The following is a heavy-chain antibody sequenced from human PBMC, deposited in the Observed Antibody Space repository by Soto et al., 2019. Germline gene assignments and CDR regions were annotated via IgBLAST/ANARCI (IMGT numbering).Heavy chain of an antibody. CDR3: ARDAIYYDSSGSLDY. CDR1: GYTFTGYY. D-gene: IGHD3-22*01. J-gene: IGHJ4*02. Sequence: ASVKVSCKASGYTFTGYYMHWVRQAPGQGLEWMGWINPNSGGTNYAQKFQGWVTMTRDTSISTAYTELSRLRSDDTAVYYCARDAIYYDSSGSLDYWGQGTLVTVSS. CDR2: INPNSGGT. V-gene: IGHV1-2*04.